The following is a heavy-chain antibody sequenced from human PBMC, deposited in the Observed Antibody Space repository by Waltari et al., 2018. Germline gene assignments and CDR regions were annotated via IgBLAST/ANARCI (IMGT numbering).Heavy chain of an antibody. CDR3: ATLQTYYDIGNWFDP. V-gene: IGHV4-59*01. Sequence: QVQLQESGPGLVKPSETLSLTCTVSGGSLSSYYWSWIRQPPGKGLEWIGYIYYSGSTNYNPSLKSRVTISVDTSKNQFSLKLSSVTAADTAVYYCATLQTYYDIGNWFDPWGQGTLVTVSS. CDR2: IYYSGST. CDR1: GGSLSSYY. J-gene: IGHJ5*02. D-gene: IGHD3-9*01.